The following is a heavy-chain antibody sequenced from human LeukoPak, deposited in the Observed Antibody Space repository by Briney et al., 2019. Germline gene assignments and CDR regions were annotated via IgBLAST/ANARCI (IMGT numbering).Heavy chain of an antibody. CDR3: ATYSGAYYSGFDY. D-gene: IGHD3-22*01. CDR2: INPNSGGT. V-gene: IGHV1-2*02. Sequence: GASVTVSCKASGYTFTDYYMHWLRQAPGQGLEWMGWINPNSGGTNYAQRFQGRVTMTRDTAISTAYMELIRLISDDTAVYYCATYSGAYYSGFDYWGQGTLVTVSS. J-gene: IGHJ4*02. CDR1: GYTFTDYY.